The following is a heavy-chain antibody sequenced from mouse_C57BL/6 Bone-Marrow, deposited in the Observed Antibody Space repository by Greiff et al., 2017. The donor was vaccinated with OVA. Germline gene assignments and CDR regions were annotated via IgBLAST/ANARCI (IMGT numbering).Heavy chain of an antibody. CDR2: INPNNGGT. CDR3: ARGGWLLRFSGYFVV. Sequence: EVQLQQSGPELVKPGASVKIPCKASGYTFTDYNMDWVKQSHGKSLEWIGDINPNNGGTIYNQKFKGKAKLTVDKSSSTAYMELRSLTSEDTAVNYGARGGWLLRFSGYFVVGGTGTTVTVSS. J-gene: IGHJ1*03. CDR1: GYTFTDYN. D-gene: IGHD2-3*01. V-gene: IGHV1-18*01.